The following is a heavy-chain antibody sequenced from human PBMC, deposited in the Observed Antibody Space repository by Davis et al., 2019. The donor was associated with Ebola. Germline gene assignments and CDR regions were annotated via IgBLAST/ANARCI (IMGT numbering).Heavy chain of an antibody. Sequence: AASVKVSCKASGYTFKNYAISWVRQAPGQGLEWMGWISAYNGNTNYAQILQGRVTMTTDTSTGTAYMELRSLRSDDTVVYFCARTSIVGTTTTASDIWGQGTKVTVSS. D-gene: IGHD1-26*01. CDR1: GYTFKNYA. J-gene: IGHJ3*02. V-gene: IGHV1-18*01. CDR3: ARTSIVGTTTTASDI. CDR2: ISAYNGNT.